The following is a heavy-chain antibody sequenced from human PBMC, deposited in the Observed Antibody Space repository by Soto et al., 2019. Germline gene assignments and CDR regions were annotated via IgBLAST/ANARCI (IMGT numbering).Heavy chain of an antibody. CDR3: ARDMYYDILTGSNDD. V-gene: IGHV3-11*01. D-gene: IGHD3-9*01. CDR1: GFTFSDYY. Sequence: PGGSLRLSCAASGFTFSDYYMSWIRQAPGKGLEWVSYISSSGSTIYYADSVKGRFTISRDNAKNSLYLQMNSLRAEDTAVYYCARDMYYDILTGSNDDWGQGTLDTVSS. J-gene: IGHJ4*02. CDR2: ISSSGSTI.